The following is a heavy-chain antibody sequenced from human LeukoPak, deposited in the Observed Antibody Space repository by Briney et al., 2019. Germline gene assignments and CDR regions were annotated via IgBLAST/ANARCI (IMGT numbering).Heavy chain of an antibody. CDR3: ARSPANRGAARASGRLVNWFDP. CDR1: GYTFTSYD. J-gene: IGHJ5*02. Sequence: ASLKVSCKASGYTFTSYDINWVRQATGQGLEWMGWMNPNSGNTGYAQQFQGRVTITRSTSINTAYMELSSLRSEDTAVYYCARSPANRGAARASGRLVNWFDPWGQGTLVTVSS. D-gene: IGHD6-13*01. CDR2: MNPNSGNT. V-gene: IGHV1-8*03.